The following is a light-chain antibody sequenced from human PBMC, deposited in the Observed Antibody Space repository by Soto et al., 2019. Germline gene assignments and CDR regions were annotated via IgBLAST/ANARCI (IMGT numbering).Light chain of an antibody. Sequence: QSALTQPASVSASPGQSIAISCTGTDSDIGGYDHFSWYQQHPGKAPKLLIYDVTNRPAGVSSRFSGSKAGRTASLTISGLQTEDEADYYCSSHTSSTALVFGTGTKLTVL. V-gene: IGLV2-14*03. CDR2: DVT. CDR3: SSHTSSTALV. J-gene: IGLJ1*01. CDR1: DSDIGGYDH.